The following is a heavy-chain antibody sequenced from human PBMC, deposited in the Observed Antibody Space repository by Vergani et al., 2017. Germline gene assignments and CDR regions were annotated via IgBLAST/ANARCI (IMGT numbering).Heavy chain of an antibody. J-gene: IGHJ6*03. Sequence: QVQLQESGPGVVKPSQTLALTCAVSGGSISSGDHCWTWIRQRPGKGLEWIGYILYSGTTYDNPSLRSRLTISVDTSQNPFSLKLRSVTAADTAVYYCERVDTXVPATSHFYYMDVWGKGTTVVVSS. CDR1: GGSISSGDHC. CDR2: ILYSGTT. CDR3: ERVDTXVPATSHFYYMDV. D-gene: IGHD6-25*01. V-gene: IGHV4-31*11.